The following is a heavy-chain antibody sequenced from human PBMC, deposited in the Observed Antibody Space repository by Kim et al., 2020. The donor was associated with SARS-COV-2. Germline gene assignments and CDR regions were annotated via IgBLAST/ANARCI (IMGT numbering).Heavy chain of an antibody. Sequence: SETLSLTCAVSGGSISSSNWWSWVRQPPGKGLEWIGEIYHSGSTNYNPSLKSRVTISVDKSKNQFSLKLSSVTAADTAVYYCARALRSGYYGSGSSGYYYGMDVWGQGTTVTVSS. CDR1: GGSISSSNW. CDR2: IYHSGST. J-gene: IGHJ6*02. D-gene: IGHD3-10*01. V-gene: IGHV4-4*02. CDR3: ARALRSGYYGSGSSGYYYGMDV.